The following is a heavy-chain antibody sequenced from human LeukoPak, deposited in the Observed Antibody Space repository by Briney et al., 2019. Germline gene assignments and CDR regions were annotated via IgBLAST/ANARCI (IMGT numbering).Heavy chain of an antibody. CDR3: ARNGPEPVRGVIGYYYYGMDV. Sequence: ASVKVSCKASGYTFTGYYMHWVRQAPGQGLEWMGWINPNSGGTNYAQKFRGWVTMTRDTSISTAYMELSRLRSDDTAVYCCARNGPEPVRGVIGYYYYGMDVWGKGTTVTVSS. J-gene: IGHJ6*04. CDR2: INPNSGGT. D-gene: IGHD3-10*01. V-gene: IGHV1-2*04. CDR1: GYTFTGYY.